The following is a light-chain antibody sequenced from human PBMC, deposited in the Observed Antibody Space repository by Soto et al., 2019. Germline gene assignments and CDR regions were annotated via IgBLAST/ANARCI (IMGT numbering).Light chain of an antibody. CDR3: QHLNNWPSYT. CDR2: DAS. J-gene: IGKJ2*01. V-gene: IGKV3-15*01. Sequence: EIVLTQSPGTLSLSPGERATLSCRASQSVSYYLAWYQQKPGQAPRLLIYDASTRDTGVPARFSGSGSGTEFTLTISSLQPEDFAIYYCQHLNNWPSYTFGQGTKLEIK. CDR1: QSVSYY.